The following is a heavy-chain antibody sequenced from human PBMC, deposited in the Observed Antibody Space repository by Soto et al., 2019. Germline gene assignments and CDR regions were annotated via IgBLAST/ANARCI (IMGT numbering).Heavy chain of an antibody. Sequence: PGGSLRLSCAASEYTFSIYWMHWVRQVPGKGLEWVSRINSDGSRTSYADSVKGRFTVSRDNAKNILYLQMNRLRAEDTGVYYCARERHNYVTRAFYHYYGLDVWGQGTTVTVSS. CDR3: ARERHNYVTRAFYHYYGLDV. CDR1: EYTFSIYW. J-gene: IGHJ6*02. D-gene: IGHD4-17*01. V-gene: IGHV3-74*01. CDR2: INSDGSRT.